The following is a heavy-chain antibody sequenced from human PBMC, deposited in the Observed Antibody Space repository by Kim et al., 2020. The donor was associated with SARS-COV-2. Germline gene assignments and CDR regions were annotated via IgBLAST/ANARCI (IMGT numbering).Heavy chain of an antibody. CDR2: IYYSGST. V-gene: IGHV4-59*01. Sequence: SETLSLTCTVSGGSISSYYWSWIRQPPGKGLEWIGYIYYSGSTNYNPSLKSRGTISVDTSKNQFSLKLSSVTTADTAVYYCARAPRITMVRGVITWIDAFDIWGQGTMVTVSS. CDR3: ARAPRITMVRGVITWIDAFDI. CDR1: GGSISSYY. D-gene: IGHD3-10*01. J-gene: IGHJ3*02.